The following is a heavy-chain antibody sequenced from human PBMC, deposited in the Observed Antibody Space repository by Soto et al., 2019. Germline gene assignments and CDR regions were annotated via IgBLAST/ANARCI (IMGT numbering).Heavy chain of an antibody. CDR3: ARDRDYGDYYYYYMDV. V-gene: IGHV1-2*04. CDR2: INPNSGGT. Sequence: ASVKVSCKASEYTFTGYYMHWVRQAPGQGLEWMGWINPNSGGTNYAQKFQGWVTMTRDTSISTAYMELSRLRSDDTAVYYCARDRDYGDYYYYYMDVWGKGTTVTVSS. CDR1: EYTFTGYY. J-gene: IGHJ6*03. D-gene: IGHD4-17*01.